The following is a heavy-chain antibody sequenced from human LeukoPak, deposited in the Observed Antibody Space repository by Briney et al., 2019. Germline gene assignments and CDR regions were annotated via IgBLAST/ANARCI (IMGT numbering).Heavy chain of an antibody. CDR2: ISDSSSTM. Sequence: GGSLRLSCAASGFTFSYYSMNWVRQAPGKGLQWVSYISDSSSTMFYADSVKGRFTISRDNAKNSLYLQMNSLRAEDTAVYYCARGSLDYYDSSGCDYWGQGTLVTVSS. V-gene: IGHV3-48*04. J-gene: IGHJ4*02. CDR3: ARGSLDYYDSSGCDY. D-gene: IGHD3-22*01. CDR1: GFTFSYYS.